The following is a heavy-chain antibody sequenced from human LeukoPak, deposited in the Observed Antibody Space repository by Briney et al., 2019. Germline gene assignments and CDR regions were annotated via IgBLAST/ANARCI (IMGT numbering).Heavy chain of an antibody. D-gene: IGHD5-18*01. V-gene: IGHV1-69*13. CDR2: IIPIFGTA. Sequence: ASVKVSCKASGGTLSSYAISWVRQAPGQGPEWMGGIIPIFGTANYAQKFQGRVTITADESTSTAYMELSSLRSEDTAVYYCARDPDTAMGGAAFDIWGQGTMVTVSS. CDR3: ARDPDTAMGGAAFDI. J-gene: IGHJ3*02. CDR1: GGTLSSYA.